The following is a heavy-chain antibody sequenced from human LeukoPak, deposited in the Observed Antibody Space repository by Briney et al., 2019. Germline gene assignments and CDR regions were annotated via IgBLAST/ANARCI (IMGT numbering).Heavy chain of an antibody. CDR2: ISSDGSNK. V-gene: IGHV3-30-3*01. J-gene: IGHJ4*02. CDR3: ARDRYSSGWYGDFDC. D-gene: IGHD6-19*01. Sequence: GGSLRLSCAASGFTFNSYALHWVRQAPGKGLEWVAVISSDGSNKYYADSVKGRFTISRDNSKNTLYLQMNSLRAEDTAVYYCARDRYSSGWYGDFDCWGQGTLVTVSS. CDR1: GFTFNSYA.